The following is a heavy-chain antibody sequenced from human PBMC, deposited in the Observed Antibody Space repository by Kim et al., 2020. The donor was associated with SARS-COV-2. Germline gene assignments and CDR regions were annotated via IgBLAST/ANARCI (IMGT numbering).Heavy chain of an antibody. Sequence: GGSLRLSCAASGFTFSDYYMSWIRQAPGKGLECISYITSASSYTNYADSVKGRFSISRDNAKNLLFLQMNSLRAEDTAVYYCARSGEYSGGWVDHWGQGTLVTVSS. J-gene: IGHJ4*02. D-gene: IGHD6-19*01. CDR1: GFTFSDYY. CDR3: ARSGEYSGGWVDH. CDR2: ITSASSYT. V-gene: IGHV3-11*06.